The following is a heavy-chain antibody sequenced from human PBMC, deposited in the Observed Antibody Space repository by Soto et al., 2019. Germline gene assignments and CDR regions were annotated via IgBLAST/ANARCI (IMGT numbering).Heavy chain of an antibody. CDR3: ARGTYCSGGSCYPGNWFDP. J-gene: IGHJ5*02. CDR1: GGSISSGGYS. Sequence: PSETLSLTCAVSGGSISSGGYSWSWIRQPPGKGLEWIGYIYHSGFTYNNPSLKSRVTISVDTSKNQFTLKLSSVTAADTAVYYCARGTYCSGGSCYPGNWFDPWGQGTLVTVSS. CDR2: IYHSGFT. D-gene: IGHD2-15*01. V-gene: IGHV4-30-2*05.